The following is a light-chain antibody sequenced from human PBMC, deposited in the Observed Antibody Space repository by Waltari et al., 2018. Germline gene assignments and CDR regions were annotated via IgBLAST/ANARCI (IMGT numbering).Light chain of an antibody. J-gene: IGLJ2*01. Sequence: QSALTQPASVSGSPGQSITISCTGSNSDIGGYNFVSWYQQHPGKAPKLMIYDLNKRPAGVSIRSSASKSGKTASLTISGLQAEDEANYYCSSYTTSSTLVFGGGTKVTVL. CDR2: DLN. CDR1: NSDIGGYNF. V-gene: IGLV2-14*03. CDR3: SSYTTSSTLV.